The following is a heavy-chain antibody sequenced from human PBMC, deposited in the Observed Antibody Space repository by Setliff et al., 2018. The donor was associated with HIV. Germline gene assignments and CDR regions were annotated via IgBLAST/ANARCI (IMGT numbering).Heavy chain of an antibody. CDR2: INHSGTT. CDR3: ARVSRLHPFDP. J-gene: IGHJ5*02. Sequence: LSLTCAVYGGSFSGYFWTWIRQPPGKGLEWIGEINHSGTTNYSPSLKSRVAISVEMSKNQFSLKLSSVTPADTAMYYCARVSRLHPFDPWGQGTLVTVSS. D-gene: IGHD2-15*01. CDR1: GGSFSGYF. V-gene: IGHV4-34*01.